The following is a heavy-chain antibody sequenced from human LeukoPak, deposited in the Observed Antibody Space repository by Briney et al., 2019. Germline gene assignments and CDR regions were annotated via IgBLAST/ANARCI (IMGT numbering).Heavy chain of an antibody. D-gene: IGHD3-3*01. CDR3: ARPQSFLEWLFDY. CDR1: GFTFSSYA. J-gene: IGHJ4*02. CDR2: ISYDGSNR. V-gene: IGHV3-30-3*01. Sequence: GGSLRLSCAASGFTFSSYAMHWVRQAPGKGLEWVAVISYDGSNRYYADSVKGRFTISRDNSKNTLYLQMNSLRAEDTAVYYCARPQSFLEWLFDYWGQGTLVTVSS.